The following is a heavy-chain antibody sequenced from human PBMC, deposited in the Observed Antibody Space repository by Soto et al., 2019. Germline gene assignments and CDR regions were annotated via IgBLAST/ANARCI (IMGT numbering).Heavy chain of an antibody. J-gene: IGHJ4*02. D-gene: IGHD3-22*01. Sequence: ASVKVSCKASGYVVTSNFIHWVRQAPGQGLEWMGVIDPGTGRTSYPQKFQGRVTVTRDTSTNTVYMELSSLQSEDTAVYYCARGPVLKYYDMSGFRGSFAYWGQGSPVTVSS. CDR3: ARGPVLKYYDMSGFRGSFAY. CDR1: GYVVTSNF. V-gene: IGHV1-46*01. CDR2: IDPGTGRT.